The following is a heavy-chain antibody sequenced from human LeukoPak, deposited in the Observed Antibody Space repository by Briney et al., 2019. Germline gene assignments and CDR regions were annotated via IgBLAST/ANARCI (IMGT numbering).Heavy chain of an antibody. Sequence: ASVKVSCKASGYTFTSYGISWVRQAPGQGLGWMGWISAYNGNTNYAQKLQGRVTMTTDTSTSTAYMELRSLRSEDTAVYYCASPGYYYDSSGYLFWGQGTLVTVSS. V-gene: IGHV1-18*01. CDR3: ASPGYYYDSSGYLF. D-gene: IGHD3-22*01. J-gene: IGHJ4*02. CDR1: GYTFTSYG. CDR2: ISAYNGNT.